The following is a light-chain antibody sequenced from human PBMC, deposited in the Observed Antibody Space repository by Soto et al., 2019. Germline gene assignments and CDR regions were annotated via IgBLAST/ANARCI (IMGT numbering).Light chain of an antibody. CDR3: SSYTSSSTPHWV. V-gene: IGLV2-18*02. CDR1: SSDVGSYNR. J-gene: IGLJ3*02. CDR2: EVS. Sequence: QSALTQPPSVSGSPGQSVTISCTGTSSDVGSYNRVSWYQQPPGTAPKLMIYEVSNRPSGVPDRFSGSKSGNTASLTISGLQAEDEADYYCSSYTSSSTPHWVFGGGTKVTVL.